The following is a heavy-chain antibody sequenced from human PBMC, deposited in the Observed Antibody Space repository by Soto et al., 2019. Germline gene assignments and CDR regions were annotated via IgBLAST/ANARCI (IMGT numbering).Heavy chain of an antibody. CDR2: SYHSGST. V-gene: IGHV4-30-2*01. Sequence: QLQLQESGSGLVKPSQTLSLTCAVSGGSISSGGYSWSWIREPPGKGLEWIGYSYHSGSTYYNPSLKSRVTISVDRSKNQFSLKLSSVTAADTAVYYCARDRRHWGFDPWGQGTLVTVSS. CDR3: ARDRRHWGFDP. J-gene: IGHJ5*02. CDR1: GGSISSGGYS. D-gene: IGHD3-16*01.